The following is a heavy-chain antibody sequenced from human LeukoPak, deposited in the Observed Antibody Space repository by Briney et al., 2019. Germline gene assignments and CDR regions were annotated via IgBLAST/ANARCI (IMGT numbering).Heavy chain of an antibody. CDR2: IYSGGST. CDR1: GFTVISNY. D-gene: IGHD2-21*02. V-gene: IGHV3-53*01. J-gene: IGHJ4*02. CDR3: RRVSTLAYFGGDCYSDY. Sequence: GGSLRLSCAASGFTVISNYMSWVRQAPGKGLEWVSVIYSGGSTYYADSVKGRFTISRDNSKNTLYLQMNSLRAEDTAVYYCRRVSTLAYFGGDCYSDYWGQGTLVTVSS.